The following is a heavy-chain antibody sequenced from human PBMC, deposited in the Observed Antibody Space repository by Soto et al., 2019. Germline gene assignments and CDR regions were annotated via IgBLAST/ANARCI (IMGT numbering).Heavy chain of an antibody. D-gene: IGHD3-9*01. J-gene: IGHJ4*02. V-gene: IGHV4-30-4*01. Sequence: SETLSLTCTVSGGSISSGDYYWSWIRQPPGKGLEWIGYIYYSGSTYYNPSLKSRVTISVDTSKNQFSLKLSSVAAADTAVYYCASQFHDYDILTGYLYYFDYWGQETLVTVSS. CDR2: IYYSGST. CDR3: ASQFHDYDILTGYLYYFDY. CDR1: GGSISSGDYY.